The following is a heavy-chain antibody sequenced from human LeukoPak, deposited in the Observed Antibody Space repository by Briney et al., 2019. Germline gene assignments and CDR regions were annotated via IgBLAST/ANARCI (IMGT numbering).Heavy chain of an antibody. D-gene: IGHD6-13*01. V-gene: IGHV1-18*01. CDR2: ISAYNGNT. CDR3: ARVAAAGNWFDP. CDR1: GYTFTSYG. J-gene: IGHJ5*02. Sequence: ASVKVSCKASGYTFTSYGISWVRQAPGQGLEWMGWISAYNGNTNYAQNLQGRVTMTTDTSTSTAYMELRSLRSEDTAVYYCARVAAAGNWFDPWGQGTLVTVSS.